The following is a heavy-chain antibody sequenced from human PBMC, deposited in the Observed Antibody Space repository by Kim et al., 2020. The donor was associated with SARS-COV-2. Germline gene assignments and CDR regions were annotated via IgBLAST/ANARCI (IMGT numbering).Heavy chain of an antibody. Sequence: GGSLRLSCAASGFTFSSYAMHWVRQAPGKGLEWVAVISYDGSNKYYADSVKGRFTISRDNSKNTLYLQMNSLRAEDTAVYYCARSSAESRGAFDFWGQGT. D-gene: IGHD3-10*01. V-gene: IGHV3-30*04. CDR2: ISYDGSNK. CDR1: GFTFSSYA. J-gene: IGHJ3*01. CDR3: ARSSAESRGAFDF.